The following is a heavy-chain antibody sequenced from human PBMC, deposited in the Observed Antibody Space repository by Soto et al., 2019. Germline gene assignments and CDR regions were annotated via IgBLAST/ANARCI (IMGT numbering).Heavy chain of an antibody. V-gene: IGHV1-18*01. CDR1: GYTFTRYG. CDR3: AKKGQLPYYYYGMDV. CDR2: ISGYNGDT. D-gene: IGHD1-1*01. Sequence: QGQLVQSGPEVKKPGASVKVSCKASGYTFTRYGISWVRQAPGQGLEWLGWISGYNGDTNYAQKVQGRVTMTIDTSTSTAYMELRSLTSDDTAIYYCAKKGQLPYYYYGMDVWGQGTTVTVSS. J-gene: IGHJ6*02.